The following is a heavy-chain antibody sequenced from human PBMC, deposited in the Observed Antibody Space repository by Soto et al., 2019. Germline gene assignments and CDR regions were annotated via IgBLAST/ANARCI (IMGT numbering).Heavy chain of an antibody. CDR1: GGSISSGGYY. CDR3: ARVRGYSYGLHX. CDR2: IYYSGST. D-gene: IGHD5-18*01. J-gene: IGHJ4*02. V-gene: IGHV4-31*03. Sequence: PSETLSLTFTVSGGSISSGGYYWSWIRQHPGKGMELIGDIYYSGSTYYNPSLKSRVNISVDTSKNQFSLKLSSVTAADTAVYYCARVRGYSYGLHXWGQVTLVTVSX.